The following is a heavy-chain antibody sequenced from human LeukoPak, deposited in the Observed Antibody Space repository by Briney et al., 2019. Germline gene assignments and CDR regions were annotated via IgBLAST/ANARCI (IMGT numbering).Heavy chain of an antibody. CDR1: GFTSSSYS. Sequence: GGSLRLSCAASGFTSSSYSMNWVRQAPGKGLEWVSSISSSSSYIYYADSVKGRFTISRDNAKNSLYLQMNSLRAEDTAVYYCARDRGDTMIVVVPTAFDYWGQGTLVTVSS. D-gene: IGHD3-22*01. V-gene: IGHV3-21*01. CDR2: ISSSSSYI. J-gene: IGHJ4*02. CDR3: ARDRGDTMIVVVPTAFDY.